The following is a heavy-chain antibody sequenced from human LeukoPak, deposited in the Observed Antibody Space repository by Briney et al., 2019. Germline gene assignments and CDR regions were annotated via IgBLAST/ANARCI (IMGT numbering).Heavy chain of an antibody. CDR3: AGNSIAAKKDY. D-gene: IGHD6-13*01. Sequence: SETLSLTCSVSGDSLSSSHTYYWGWIRQPPGKGLEWIGSSYFRGSTYSSPSLKSRVTISVDTSKNQFSLKLSSVTAADTAVYYCAGNSIAAKKDYWGQGTLVTVSS. CDR2: SYFRGST. CDR1: GDSLSSSHTYY. V-gene: IGHV4-39*07. J-gene: IGHJ4*02.